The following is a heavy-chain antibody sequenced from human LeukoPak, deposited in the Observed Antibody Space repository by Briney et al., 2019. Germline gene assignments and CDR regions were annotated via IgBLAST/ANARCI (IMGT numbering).Heavy chain of an antibody. Sequence: ASVTVSCKASGYTFTSYGISWVRQAPGQGLEWMGWISAYNGNTNYAQKLQGSVTMTTDTSTSTAYMELRSLRSDDTAVYYCARDSRYFISSSPYHWGQGTLVTVSS. CDR1: GYTFTSYG. CDR2: ISAYNGNT. D-gene: IGHD6-13*01. V-gene: IGHV1-18*01. J-gene: IGHJ5*02. CDR3: ARDSRYFISSSPYH.